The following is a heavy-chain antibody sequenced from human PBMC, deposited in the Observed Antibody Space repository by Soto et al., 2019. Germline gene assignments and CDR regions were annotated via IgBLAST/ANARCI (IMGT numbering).Heavy chain of an antibody. Sequence: QVQLVQSGAEVKKPGASVKVSCKASGYTFTSYGISWVRQAPGQGLEWMGWISAYNGNTNYAQKLQGRVTMTTDTSTSTAYMERRSLRSDDTAVYYCARAYYYDSSGYYYDDAFDIWGQGTMVTVSS. J-gene: IGHJ3*02. V-gene: IGHV1-18*04. CDR1: GYTFTSYG. D-gene: IGHD3-22*01. CDR3: ARAYYYDSSGYYYDDAFDI. CDR2: ISAYNGNT.